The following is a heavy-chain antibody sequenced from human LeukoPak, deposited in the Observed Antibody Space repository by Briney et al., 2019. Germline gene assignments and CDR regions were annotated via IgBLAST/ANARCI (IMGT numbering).Heavy chain of an antibody. V-gene: IGHV3-15*01. Sequence: GRSLRLSCAASGFTVSNAWMSWVRQAPGEGLEWVGRIKSKTDGGTRDYASPVKGRFTISRDDPKNTLYLQMNRLTSDDTAGYYCTVGADILTGVLSSGEVCDIWGEGTMVTVFS. D-gene: IGHD3-9*01. CDR2: IKSKTDGGTR. CDR3: TVGADILTGVLSSGEVCDI. CDR1: GFTVSNAW. J-gene: IGHJ3*02.